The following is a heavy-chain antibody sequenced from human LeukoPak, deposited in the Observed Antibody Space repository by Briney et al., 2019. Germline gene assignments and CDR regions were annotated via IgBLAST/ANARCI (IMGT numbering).Heavy chain of an antibody. J-gene: IGHJ3*02. D-gene: IGHD5-12*01. CDR2: INPNSGGT. V-gene: IGHV1-2*02. Sequence: ASVKVSCKASGYTFTSYGISWVRQAPGQGLEWMGWINPNSGGTNYAQKFQGRVTMTRDTSISTAYMELSRLRSDDTAVYYCAREGYSGYDRLLDIWGQGTMVTVSS. CDR3: AREGYSGYDRLLDI. CDR1: GYTFTSYG.